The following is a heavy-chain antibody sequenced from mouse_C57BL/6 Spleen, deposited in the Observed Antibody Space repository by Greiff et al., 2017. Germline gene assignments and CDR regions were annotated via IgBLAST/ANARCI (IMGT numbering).Heavy chain of an antibody. Sequence: DVQLQESGPGLVKPSQSLSLTCSVTGYSITSGYYWNWIRQFPGNKLEWMGYISYDGSNNSNPSLKNRISITRDKSKNQFFLKLNSVTTEDTATYYCARDQGGAMDYWGQGTSVTVSS. CDR2: ISYDGSN. CDR1: GYSITSGYY. D-gene: IGHD3-2*02. CDR3: ARDQGGAMDY. J-gene: IGHJ4*01. V-gene: IGHV3-6*01.